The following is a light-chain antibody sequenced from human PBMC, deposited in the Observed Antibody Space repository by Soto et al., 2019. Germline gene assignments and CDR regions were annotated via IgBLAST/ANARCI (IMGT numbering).Light chain of an antibody. V-gene: IGKV3D-20*02. Sequence: EIVLTQSPGTLSLSPGERATLSCRASQSVSSSYLAWYQQKPGQAPRLLIYGASSRATGIPDRFSGSGSGTDFTLTISRLEPEDFAVYYCQQRNYWQVTFGQGTRLEIK. J-gene: IGKJ5*01. CDR3: QQRNYWQVT. CDR2: GAS. CDR1: QSVSSSY.